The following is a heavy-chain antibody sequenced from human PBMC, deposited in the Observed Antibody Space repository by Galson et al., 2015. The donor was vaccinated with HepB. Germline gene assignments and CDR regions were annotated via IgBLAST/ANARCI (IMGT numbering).Heavy chain of an antibody. V-gene: IGHV3-23*01. Sequence: SLRLSCAASGFTFSSYGMSWARQAPGKGLEWVLAISGSGGSTYDADSVKGRFTISRDNSKNTLYLHMNSLRAEDTAVYYCAKGGPAFDIWGQGTMVTVSS. CDR1: GFTFSSYG. CDR3: AKGGPAFDI. J-gene: IGHJ3*02. CDR2: ISGSGGST.